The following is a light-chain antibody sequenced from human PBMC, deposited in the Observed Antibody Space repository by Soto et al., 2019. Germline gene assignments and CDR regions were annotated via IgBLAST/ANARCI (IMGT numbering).Light chain of an antibody. J-gene: IGLJ2*01. Sequence: QSALTQPASVSGSPGQSIAISCTGTSSDVGGYNYVSWYQQRPGKAPKLMIYEVSNRPSGVSDRFSGSKSGNTASLTISGLQAEDEADYYCSSHTSSATLVFGGGTKLTVL. CDR3: SSHTSSATLV. V-gene: IGLV2-14*01. CDR1: SSDVGGYNY. CDR2: EVS.